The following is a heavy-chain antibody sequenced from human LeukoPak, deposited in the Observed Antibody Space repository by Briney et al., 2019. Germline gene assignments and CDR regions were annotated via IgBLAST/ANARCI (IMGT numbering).Heavy chain of an antibody. Sequence: GGSLRLSCAASGFTFSSYAMSWVRQAPGKGLEWVSAISGSGGSTYYADSVKGRFTISRDNSKNTLYLQMNSLRAEDTAVYYCAKSLSRSIVVVPAAVGDAFDIWGQGTMVTVSS. J-gene: IGHJ3*02. V-gene: IGHV3-23*01. CDR2: ISGSGGST. D-gene: IGHD2-2*01. CDR3: AKSLSRSIVVVPAAVGDAFDI. CDR1: GFTFSSYA.